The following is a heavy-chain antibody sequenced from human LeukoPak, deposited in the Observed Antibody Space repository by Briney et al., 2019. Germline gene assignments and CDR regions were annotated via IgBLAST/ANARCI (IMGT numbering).Heavy chain of an antibody. J-gene: IGHJ6*02. CDR3: ARGPILLWVHNGMDV. Sequence: GGSLRLSCAGSGFTFDDHAMSWVRQAPGKGLEWVGFIRSKNYGRTTEYAASVKGRFTISRDDSNYITYLEMNSLKTEDTAVYFCARGPILLWVHNGMDVWGQGTTVTVSS. CDR2: IRSKNYGRTT. D-gene: IGHD5-18*01. CDR1: GFTFDDHA. V-gene: IGHV3-49*04.